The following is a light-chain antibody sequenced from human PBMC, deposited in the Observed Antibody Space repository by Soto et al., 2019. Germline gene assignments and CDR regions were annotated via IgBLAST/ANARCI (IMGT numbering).Light chain of an antibody. CDR3: QQHNSYPIT. CDR1: QSLSSD. CDR2: AAS. Sequence: DIQLTQSPSFLSASVGDRVTITCRASQSLSSDLAWYQQKPGKAPKLLIYAASTLQSGVPSRFSGSGSGTEFTLTVSSPQPEDVATYDCQQHNSYPITFGQGPRLDIK. J-gene: IGKJ5*01. V-gene: IGKV1-9*01.